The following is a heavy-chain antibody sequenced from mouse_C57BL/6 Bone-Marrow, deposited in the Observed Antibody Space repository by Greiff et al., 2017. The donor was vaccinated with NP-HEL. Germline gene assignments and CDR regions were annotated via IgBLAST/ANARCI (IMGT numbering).Heavy chain of an antibody. CDR1: GFNIKDDY. D-gene: IGHD1-1*01. CDR2: IDPENGDT. J-gene: IGHJ3*01. CDR3: TRSYGSGFAY. V-gene: IGHV14-4*01. Sequence: EVQLQQSGAELVRPGASVKLSCTASGFNIKDDYMHWVKQRPEQGLEWIGWIDPENGDTEYASKFQGKATITADTSSNTAYLQLSSLTSEDTAVYYCTRSYGSGFAYWGQGTLVTVSA.